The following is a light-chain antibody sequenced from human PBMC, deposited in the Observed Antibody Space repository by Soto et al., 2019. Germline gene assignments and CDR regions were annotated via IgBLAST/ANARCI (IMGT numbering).Light chain of an antibody. Sequence: QSALTQPRSVSGSPGQSVTISCTGTRRDVGGYNYVSWYQQHPGKAPKLMIYDVSKRPSWVPDRFSGSKSGNTASLTISGLQAEDEADYYCCSYAGSYTVFGGGTKLTVL. CDR3: CSYAGSYTV. CDR2: DVS. J-gene: IGLJ2*01. V-gene: IGLV2-11*01. CDR1: RRDVGGYNY.